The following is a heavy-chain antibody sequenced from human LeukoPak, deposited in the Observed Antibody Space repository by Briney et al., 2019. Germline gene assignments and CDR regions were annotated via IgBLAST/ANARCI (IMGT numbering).Heavy chain of an antibody. J-gene: IGHJ6*03. CDR3: ARGRAGRGYSYVIYYYYYMDV. CDR1: GFTVSSNY. Sequence: GGSLRLSCAASGFTVSSNYMSWVRQAPGKGLEWVSVIYSGGSTYYADSVKGQFTISRDNAKNTLYLQMNSLRAEDTAVYYCARGRAGRGYSYVIYYYYYMDVWGKGTTVTVSS. V-gene: IGHV3-53*01. CDR2: IYSGGST. D-gene: IGHD5-18*01.